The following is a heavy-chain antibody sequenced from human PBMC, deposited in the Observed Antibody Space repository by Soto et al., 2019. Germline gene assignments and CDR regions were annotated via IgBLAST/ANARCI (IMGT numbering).Heavy chain of an antibody. Sequence: GGSLRLSCAASGFTFSSYGMHWVRQAPGKGLEWVAVIWYDGSNKYYADSVKGRFTISRDNSKNTLYLQMNSLRAEDTAVYYCATKGFPYGDYAHDWFDPWGQGTLVTVPQ. CDR1: GFTFSSYG. J-gene: IGHJ5*02. CDR3: ATKGFPYGDYAHDWFDP. V-gene: IGHV3-33*01. D-gene: IGHD4-17*01. CDR2: IWYDGSNK.